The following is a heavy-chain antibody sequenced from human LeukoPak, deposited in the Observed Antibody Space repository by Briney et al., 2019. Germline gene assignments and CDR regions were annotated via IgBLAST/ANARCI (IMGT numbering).Heavy chain of an antibody. J-gene: IGHJ4*02. D-gene: IGHD6-13*01. CDR2: ISYDGSNK. Sequence: GGSLRLSCAASGFTFSNAWMSWVRQAPGKGLEWVAVISYDGSNKYYADSVKGRFTISRDNSKNTLYLQMNSLRAEDTAVYYCARDFSSSNWYLFGYWGQGTLVTVSS. V-gene: IGHV3-30*03. CDR1: GFTFSNAW. CDR3: ARDFSSSNWYLFGY.